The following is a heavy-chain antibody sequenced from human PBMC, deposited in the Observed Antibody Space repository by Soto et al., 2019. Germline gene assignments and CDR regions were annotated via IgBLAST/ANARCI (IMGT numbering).Heavy chain of an antibody. Sequence: SSTIFYTDSVKGRFTVSRDNSKNTLYLQMNSLRAEDTAVYYCARDPEGSRGFLDYWGQGTLVTVSS. V-gene: IGHV3-48*01. J-gene: IGHJ4*02. CDR3: ARDPEGSRGFLDY. D-gene: IGHD3-22*01. CDR2: SSTI.